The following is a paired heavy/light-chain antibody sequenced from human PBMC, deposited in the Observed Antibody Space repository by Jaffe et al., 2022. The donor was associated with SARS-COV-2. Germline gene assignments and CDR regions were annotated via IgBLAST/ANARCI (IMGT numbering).Light chain of an antibody. CDR3: CSYAGSGTLGV. V-gene: IGLV2-23*02. Sequence: QSALTQPASVSGSPGQSITISCSGTSNDVGAYNFVSWYQQHPGKAPNLIIYEVNRRPSGVSYRFSGSKSANTASLTISGLQAEDEADYYCCSYAGSGTLGVFGGGTKLTVL. J-gene: IGLJ2*01. CDR2: EVN. CDR1: SNDVGAYNF.
Heavy chain of an antibody. J-gene: IGHJ4*02. Sequence: DVQLVESGGGLVQPGRSLRLSCAASGFIFDNHAMHWVRQAPGKGLEWVSGISWNSIRMDYADAVKGRYTISRDNAKNSLYLQMNSLRPEDTALYYCVRDKTGYNLYDYWGRGTLVTVSS. D-gene: IGHD1-1*01. CDR2: ISWNSIRM. CDR3: VRDKTGYNLYDY. V-gene: IGHV3-9*01. CDR1: GFIFDNHA.